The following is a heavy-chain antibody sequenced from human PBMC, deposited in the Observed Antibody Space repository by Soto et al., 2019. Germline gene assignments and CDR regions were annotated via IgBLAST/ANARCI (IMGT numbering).Heavy chain of an antibody. CDR3: AREEYYYGSGAFFDY. CDR1: GGTFSSYT. CDR2: TIPILGIA. Sequence: QVQLVQSGAEVKKPGSSVKVSCKASGGTFSSYTISWVRQAPGQGLEWMGRTIPILGIAHYAQKFQGRVTITADKSTSTAYMELSSLRSEDTAVYYCAREEYYYGSGAFFDYWGQGTLGTVSS. D-gene: IGHD3-10*01. J-gene: IGHJ4*02. V-gene: IGHV1-69*08.